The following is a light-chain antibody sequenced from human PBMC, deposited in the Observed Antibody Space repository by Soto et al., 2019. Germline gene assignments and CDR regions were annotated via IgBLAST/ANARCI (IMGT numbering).Light chain of an antibody. J-gene: IGKJ2*01. CDR2: GAS. Sequence: EIVLTQSPGTLSLSPGERATLSCRASQSVRNSYLAWYQQKPDQAPRLLISGASGRATGIPDRFSGSGSGTDFTLTISRLEPEDFGVYYCQQYGSSPYTFGQGTKLEI. CDR1: QSVRNSY. V-gene: IGKV3-20*01. CDR3: QQYGSSPYT.